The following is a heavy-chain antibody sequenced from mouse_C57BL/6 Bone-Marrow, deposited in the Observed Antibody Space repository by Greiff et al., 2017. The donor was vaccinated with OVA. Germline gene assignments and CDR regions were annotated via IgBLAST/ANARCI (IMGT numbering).Heavy chain of an antibody. D-gene: IGHD1-1*01. Sequence: VKLMESGPGLVAPSQSLSITCTVSGFSLTSYGVHWVRQPPGKGLEWLVVIWSDGSTTYNSALKSRLSISKDNSKSQVFLKMNSLQTDDTAMYYCARHPYYYGSSPYYAMDYWGQGTSVTVSS. V-gene: IGHV2-6-1*01. CDR1: GFSLTSYG. CDR3: ARHPYYYGSSPYYAMDY. CDR2: IWSDGST. J-gene: IGHJ4*01.